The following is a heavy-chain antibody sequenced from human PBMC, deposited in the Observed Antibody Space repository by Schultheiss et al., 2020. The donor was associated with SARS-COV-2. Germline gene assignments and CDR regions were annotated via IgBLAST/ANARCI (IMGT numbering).Heavy chain of an antibody. CDR2: ISGSGGST. D-gene: IGHD1-14*01. CDR1: GFTFSSYS. J-gene: IGHJ6*03. Sequence: GGSLRLSCAASGFTFSSYSMSWVRQAPGKGLEWVSAISGSGGSTYYADSVKGRFTISRDNSKNTLYLQMNSLKTEDTAVYYCTTDRIRYWDMDVWGKGTTVTV. CDR3: TTDRIRYWDMDV. V-gene: IGHV3-23*01.